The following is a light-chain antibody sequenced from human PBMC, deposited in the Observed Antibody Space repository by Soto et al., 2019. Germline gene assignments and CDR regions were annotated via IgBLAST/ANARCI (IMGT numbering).Light chain of an antibody. CDR3: GSYTTSSNYV. Sequence: SVLSPASSVCGSPGQSYCISFTGTSSDIDAYNYVSWYQQHPGKSPKLMIYDVSNRPSGISNRFSGSKAGNTASLTISGLQAEDEADYYCGSYTTSSNYVCGTGTTVTAL. J-gene: IGLJ1*01. CDR1: SSDIDAYNY. V-gene: IGLV2-14*01. CDR2: DVS.